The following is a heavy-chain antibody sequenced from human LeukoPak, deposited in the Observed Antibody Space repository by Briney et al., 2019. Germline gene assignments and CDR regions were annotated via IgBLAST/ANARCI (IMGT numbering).Heavy chain of an antibody. Sequence: PGGSLRLSCAASGFTFSSYWMSWVRQAPGKGLEWVANIKQDGSEKYYVDSVKGRFTISRDNAKNSLYLQMNSLRAEDTAVYYCARDSPVTCSGGSCPHTGYYYYMDVWGKGTTVTVSS. CDR2: IKQDGSEK. J-gene: IGHJ6*03. V-gene: IGHV3-7*01. CDR1: GFTFSSYW. D-gene: IGHD2-15*01. CDR3: ARDSPVTCSGGSCPHTGYYYYMDV.